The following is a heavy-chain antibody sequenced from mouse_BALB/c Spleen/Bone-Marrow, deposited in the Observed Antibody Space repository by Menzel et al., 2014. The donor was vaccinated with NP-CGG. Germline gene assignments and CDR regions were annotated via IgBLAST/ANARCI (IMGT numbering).Heavy chain of an antibody. CDR3: TTGGNDWFAY. CDR1: GYTFTSYW. V-gene: IGHV1-7*01. D-gene: IGHD2-1*01. Sequence: QVQLQQSGPELAKPGASVWMSCRASGYTFTSYWMNWVKQRPVQGLEWIGYINPTSGYTEYNQKFKDKATLTTDKSSSTAYMQLSSLTSEDSAVDYCTTGGNDWFAYWGQGTLVTVSA. J-gene: IGHJ3*01. CDR2: INPTSGYT.